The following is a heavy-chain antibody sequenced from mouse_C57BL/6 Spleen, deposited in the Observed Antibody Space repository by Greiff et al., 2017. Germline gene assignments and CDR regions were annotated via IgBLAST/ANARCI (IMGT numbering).Heavy chain of an antibody. V-gene: IGHV5-6*01. J-gene: IGHJ4*01. CDR3: TRSEETEQEGNYYAMDY. Sequence: EVQGVESGGDLVKPGGSLKLSCAASGFTFSSYGMPWVRQTPDKRLEWVATISSGGSYTSYPDKVKGRFTITRDNAKNTPYLQMSSLKSEETAVYYCTRSEETEQEGNYYAMDYWGQGTSVTVSS. CDR1: GFTFSSYG. CDR2: ISSGGSYT.